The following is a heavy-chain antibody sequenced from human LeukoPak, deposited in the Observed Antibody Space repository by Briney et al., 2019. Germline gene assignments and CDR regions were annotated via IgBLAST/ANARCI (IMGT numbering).Heavy chain of an antibody. D-gene: IGHD2-15*01. V-gene: IGHV1-18*01. J-gene: IGHJ2*01. CDR1: GYTFTSYA. Sequence: ASVKVSCKASGYTFTSYAISWVRQAPGQGLEWMGWISTYNGNTNYAQKFQGRVTLTTDTSTRTAYMDLRSLRSDDTAVYHCARVALGSWYFDLWGRGTLVTVSS. CDR2: ISTYNGNT. CDR3: ARVALGSWYFDL.